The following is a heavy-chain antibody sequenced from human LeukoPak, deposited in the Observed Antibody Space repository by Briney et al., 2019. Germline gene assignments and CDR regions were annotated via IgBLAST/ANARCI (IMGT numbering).Heavy chain of an antibody. CDR3: ARDTYYYDSSDDY. CDR2: IIPIFGTA. Sequence: SVKVSCKASGGTFSSYAISWVRQAPGQGLKWMGRIIPIFGTANYAQKFQGRVTITTDESTSTAYMELSSLRSEDTAVYYCARDTYYYDSSDDYWGQGTLVTVSS. CDR1: GGTFSSYA. D-gene: IGHD3-22*01. J-gene: IGHJ4*02. V-gene: IGHV1-69*05.